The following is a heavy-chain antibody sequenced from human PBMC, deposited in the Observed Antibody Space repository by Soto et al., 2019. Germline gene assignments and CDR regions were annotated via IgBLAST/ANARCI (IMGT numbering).Heavy chain of an antibody. CDR1: GGTFSSYT. Sequence: SVKVSCKASGGTFSSYTISWVRQAPGQGLEWMGRIIPILGIANYAQKFQGRVTITADKSTSTAYMELSSLRSEDTAVYYCARPYYDILTGYYNVGAFDIWGQGTMVTVSS. D-gene: IGHD3-9*01. J-gene: IGHJ3*02. V-gene: IGHV1-69*02. CDR3: ARPYYDILTGYYNVGAFDI. CDR2: IIPILGIA.